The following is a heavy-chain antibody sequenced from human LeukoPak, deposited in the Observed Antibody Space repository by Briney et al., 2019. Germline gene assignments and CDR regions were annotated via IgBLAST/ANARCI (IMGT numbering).Heavy chain of an antibody. J-gene: IGHJ6*02. Sequence: PGGSLRLSCAASGFTFSSYSMNWVRQAPGKGLEWVSAISGSGGSTYYADSVKGRFTISRDNSKNTLYLQMNSLRAEDTAVYYCAKASGGYSYGYPVRNGMDVWGQGTTVTVSS. CDR3: AKASGGYSYGYPVRNGMDV. CDR1: GFTFSSYS. D-gene: IGHD5-18*01. V-gene: IGHV3-23*01. CDR2: ISGSGGST.